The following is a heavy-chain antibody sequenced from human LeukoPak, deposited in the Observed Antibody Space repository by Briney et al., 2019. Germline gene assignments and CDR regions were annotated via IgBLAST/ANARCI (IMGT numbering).Heavy chain of an antibody. V-gene: IGHV3-7*01. CDR3: ARYHGGYFAY. J-gene: IGHJ4*02. CDR2: IKQDGSEK. CDR1: GFTFGVFW. Sequence: GGSLRLSCVASGFTFGVFWMSWVRQAPGKGLEWVANIKQDGSEKYYVDSVKGRFTISRDNDNNSMYLQINSLRAEDTAVYYCARYHGGYFAYWGQGTLVTVSS. D-gene: IGHD2-15*01.